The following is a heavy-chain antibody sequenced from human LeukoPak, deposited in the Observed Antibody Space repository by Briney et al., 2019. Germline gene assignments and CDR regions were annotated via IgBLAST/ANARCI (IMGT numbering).Heavy chain of an antibody. Sequence: PGGSLRLSCAASAFTFGNYAMNWVRQAPGKGLEWVSGLSGSDASTYYADSVKGRFTISRDNSKNTLYLQMNRLRAGDTAVYYCAKGSDRSGSYYLDYWGQGTLVTVSS. CDR2: LSGSDAST. CDR1: AFTFGNYA. J-gene: IGHJ4*02. CDR3: AKGSDRSGSYYLDY. V-gene: IGHV3-23*01. D-gene: IGHD3-10*01.